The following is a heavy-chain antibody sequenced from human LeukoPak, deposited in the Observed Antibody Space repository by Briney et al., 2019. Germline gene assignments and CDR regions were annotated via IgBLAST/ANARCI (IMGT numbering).Heavy chain of an antibody. V-gene: IGHV1-18*01. D-gene: IGHD3-3*01. J-gene: IGHJ6*03. CDR2: ISAYNGNT. Sequence: ASVKVSCKSSGYTFTSYGISWVRQAPGQGLEWMGWISAYNGNTNYAQKLQGRVTMTTDTSTSTAYMELRSLRSDDTAVYYCARTREWIFGVVRNYYYYMDVWGKGTTVIASS. CDR3: ARTREWIFGVVRNYYYYMDV. CDR1: GYTFTSYG.